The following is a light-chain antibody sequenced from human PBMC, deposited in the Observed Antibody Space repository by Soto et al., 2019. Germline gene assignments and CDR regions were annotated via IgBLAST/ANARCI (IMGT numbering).Light chain of an antibody. V-gene: IGKV1-9*01. Sequence: DIHLTQSPSFLSASVGGRVTITCRPSQAVPNNMAWYQQKPGKPPKLLIYEESTLHSGVPSRFSGRKSGTQFTLTNDSLQPEDFATYYCQQVKTYPRTFGGGTKVDIK. CDR2: EES. J-gene: IGKJ4*01. CDR1: QAVPNN. CDR3: QQVKTYPRT.